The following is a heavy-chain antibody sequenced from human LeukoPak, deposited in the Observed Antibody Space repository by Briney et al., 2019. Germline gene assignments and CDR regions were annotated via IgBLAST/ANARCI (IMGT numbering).Heavy chain of an antibody. Sequence: ASVKVSCKASGYTFTSYDINWVRQATGQGLEWMGWMNPNSGITGYAQKFQGRVTMTRNTSISTAYMELSSLRSEDTAVYYCARAAAGYSSSWYALNYYYYYYMDVWGKGTTVTVSS. CDR2: MNPNSGIT. J-gene: IGHJ6*03. CDR3: ARAAAGYSSSWYALNYYYYYYMDV. D-gene: IGHD6-13*01. CDR1: GYTFTSYD. V-gene: IGHV1-8*01.